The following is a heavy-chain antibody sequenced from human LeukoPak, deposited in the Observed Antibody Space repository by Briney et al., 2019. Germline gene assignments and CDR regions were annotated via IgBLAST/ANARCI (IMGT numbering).Heavy chain of an antibody. CDR1: GFTFSSYS. V-gene: IGHV3-21*04. J-gene: IGHJ4*02. CDR3: AKDVGKWESLHFFDY. D-gene: IGHD1-26*01. CDR2: ISSSSSYI. Sequence: GGSLRLSCAASGFTFSSYSMNWVRQAPGKGLEWVSSISSSSSYIYYADSVKGRFTISRDNAKDSLYLQMNSLRAEDTAVYYCAKDVGKWESLHFFDYWGQGTLVTVSS.